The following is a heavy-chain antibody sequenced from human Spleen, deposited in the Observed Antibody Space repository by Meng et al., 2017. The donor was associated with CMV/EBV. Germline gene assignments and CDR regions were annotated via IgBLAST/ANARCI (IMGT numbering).Heavy chain of an antibody. CDR2: VIPVIGIA. D-gene: IGHD2-2*01. CDR3: ARGPPPPSVVVPAAVTGLRAFDI. CDR1: GGTFRSHA. V-gene: IGHV1-69*10. Sequence: SVKVSCKASGGTFRSHAISWVRRAPGQGLEWMGGVIPVIGIANYAQKFQGRVTMTRDTSTSTVYMYLNSLRSEDTAVYYCARGPPPPSVVVPAAVTGLRAFDIWGQGTVVTVSS. J-gene: IGHJ3*02.